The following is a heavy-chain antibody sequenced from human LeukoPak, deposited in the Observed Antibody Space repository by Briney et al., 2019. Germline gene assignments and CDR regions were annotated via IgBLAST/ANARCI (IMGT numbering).Heavy chain of an antibody. CDR1: GFTFIHYV. J-gene: IGHJ4*02. Sequence: GGSLRLSCPSSGFTFIHYVMNWVRQAPGKGLEWVSYISSSGSTIYYADSVKGRFTISRDNAKNSLYLQMNSLRAEDTAVYYCARDGGHTGGDYWGQGTLVTVSS. CDR2: ISSSGSTI. CDR3: ARDGGHTGGDY. D-gene: IGHD4-23*01. V-gene: IGHV3-48*03.